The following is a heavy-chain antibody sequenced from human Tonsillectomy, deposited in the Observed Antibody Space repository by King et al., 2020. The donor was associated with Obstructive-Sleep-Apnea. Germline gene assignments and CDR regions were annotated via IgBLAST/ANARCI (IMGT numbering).Heavy chain of an antibody. CDR1: DGSISRGGFY. D-gene: IGHD6-19*01. V-gene: IGHV4-31*03. CDR2: IYYSGGP. J-gene: IGHJ4*02. Sequence: VQLQESGPGLVKPSQTLSLTCSVSDGSISRGGFYWSWIRQRPGQGLEWIGYIYYSGGPYYNPSLKSRVTISLTPSKSQFFLSLSSLTAADTAVYYCAREKIDVAGTLDFWGQGTLVTVSS. CDR3: AREKIDVAGTLDF.